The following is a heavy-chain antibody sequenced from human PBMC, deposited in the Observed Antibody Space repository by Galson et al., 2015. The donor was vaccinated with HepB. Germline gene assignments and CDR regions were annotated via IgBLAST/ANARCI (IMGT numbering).Heavy chain of an antibody. CDR2: INPNSGGT. CDR1: GYTFTDYY. J-gene: IGHJ4*02. Sequence: SVKVSCKASGYTFTDYYLNWVRQAPGQGLEWMGWINPNSGGTNYPQKFQGRVTMTRDTSINTAYMELRRLRSDDTAVYYCARSTIFGVVSRFDHWAQGTPVTVSS. CDR3: ARSTIFGVVSRFDH. D-gene: IGHD3-3*01. V-gene: IGHV1-2*02.